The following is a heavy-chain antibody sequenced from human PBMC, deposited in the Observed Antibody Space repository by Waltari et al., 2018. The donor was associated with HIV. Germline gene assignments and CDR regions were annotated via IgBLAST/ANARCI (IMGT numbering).Heavy chain of an antibody. J-gene: IGHJ4*02. CDR2: IWHDGSKT. D-gene: IGHD6-19*01. CDR3: ARDPGTLLIAVAGAFDY. Sequence: QVQLVESGGGVVRPGRSLRLPCAASGFSVSRYGMHWVRQAPGKGLEWVAVIWHDGSKTYEAGSVKGRFTVSRDTSKNTLYLEMNRLRAEDTAVYHCARDPGTLLIAVAGAFDYWGPGIPVTVSS. CDR1: GFSVSRYG. V-gene: IGHV3-33*01.